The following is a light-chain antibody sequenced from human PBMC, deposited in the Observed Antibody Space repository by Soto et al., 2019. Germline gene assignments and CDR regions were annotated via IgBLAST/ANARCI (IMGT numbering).Light chain of an antibody. J-gene: IGKJ1*01. CDR1: QSVSSSC. CDR2: GAS. CDR3: QQYGSSPWT. Sequence: EVVLTQSPGTLSLSPGERATLSCRASQSVSSSCLAWYQQKPGQAPRLLIYGASNRATGIPDRFSGSGSGTDFTLTISRLESADFAVYYCQQYGSSPWTFGQGTKVDIK. V-gene: IGKV3-20*01.